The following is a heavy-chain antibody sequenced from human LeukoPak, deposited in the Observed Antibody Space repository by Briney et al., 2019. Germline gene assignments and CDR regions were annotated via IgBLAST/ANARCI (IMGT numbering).Heavy chain of an antibody. J-gene: IGHJ6*02. D-gene: IGHD1-14*01. V-gene: IGHV3-74*01. Sequence: QPGRSLRLSCAASGFTFSSYGMHWVRQAPGKGLVWVSRINSDGSSTSYADSVKGRFTISRDNAKNTLYLQMNSLRAEDTAVYYCATGQGHGMDVWGQGTTVTVSS. CDR2: INSDGSST. CDR3: ATGQGHGMDV. CDR1: GFTFSSYG.